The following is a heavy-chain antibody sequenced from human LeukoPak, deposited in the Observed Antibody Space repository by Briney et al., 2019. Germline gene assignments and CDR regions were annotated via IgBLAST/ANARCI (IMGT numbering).Heavy chain of an antibody. D-gene: IGHD2-2*01. CDR2: INPNSGGT. J-gene: IGHJ4*02. V-gene: IGHV1-2*02. Sequence: VASVKVSCKASGYTFTGYYMHWVRQAPGQGLEWMGWINPNSGGTNYAQKFQGRVTMTRDTSISTAYMELSRLRSDDTAVYYCANLGCSSTTCLDYWGQGTLVTVSS. CDR1: GYTFTGYY. CDR3: ANLGCSSTTCLDY.